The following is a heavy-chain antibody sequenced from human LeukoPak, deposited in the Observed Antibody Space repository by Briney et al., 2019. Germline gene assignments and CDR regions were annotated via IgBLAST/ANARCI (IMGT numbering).Heavy chain of an antibody. D-gene: IGHD1-20*01. J-gene: IGHJ5*02. CDR3: ARKPSPSNWSDTKKRNWFDP. CDR1: DGSFSNYY. Sequence: SETLFLTCAVYDGSFSNYYWSWIRQPPGKGLEWIGEINHSGSTNYNPSLKSRVTISVDTSKNQFSLKLSSVTAADTAVYYCARKPSPSNWSDTKKRNWFDPWGQGTLVTVSS. V-gene: IGHV4-34*01. CDR2: INHSGST.